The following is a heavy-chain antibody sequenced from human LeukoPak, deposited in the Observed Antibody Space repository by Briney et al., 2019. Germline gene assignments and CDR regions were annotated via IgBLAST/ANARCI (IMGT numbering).Heavy chain of an antibody. D-gene: IGHD5-24*01. J-gene: IGHJ4*02. CDR3: ARGIYNSMIHY. V-gene: IGHV1-8*02. CDR1: GYTFTSYD. CDR2: MNPNSGNT. Sequence: GASVKVSCKASGYTFTSYDINWVRQATGQGLEWMGWMNPNSGNTGYAQKFQGRVTMTRDTSTSTVYLEVSSLRSEDTAVFYCARGIYNSMIHYWGQGTLVIVSS.